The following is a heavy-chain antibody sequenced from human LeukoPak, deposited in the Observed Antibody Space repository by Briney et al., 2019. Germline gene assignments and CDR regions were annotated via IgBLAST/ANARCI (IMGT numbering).Heavy chain of an antibody. D-gene: IGHD3-9*01. J-gene: IGHJ5*02. CDR2: IRSDESNK. CDR1: GFTFSSYG. Sequence: GGSLRLSCAASGFTFSSYGMHWVRQAPGKGLDWVAFIRSDESNKYYAESVKGRFTISRDNSKNTLYLQMNSLRAEDTAVYYCATDILTGYPPWGQGTLVTVSS. V-gene: IGHV3-30*02. CDR3: ATDILTGYPP.